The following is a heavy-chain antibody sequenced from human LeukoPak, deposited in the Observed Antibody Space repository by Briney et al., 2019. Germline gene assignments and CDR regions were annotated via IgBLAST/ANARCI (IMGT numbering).Heavy chain of an antibody. Sequence: SQTLSLTCTVSGGSISSSDYYWSWIRQPPGKGLEWIGYIYYSGSTYYNPSLKSRVTISVDTSKNQFSLKLSSVTAADTAVYYCARVQRVQLVDYWGQGTLVTVSS. CDR1: GGSISSSDYY. D-gene: IGHD1-1*01. V-gene: IGHV4-30-4*08. CDR3: ARVQRVQLVDY. J-gene: IGHJ4*02. CDR2: IYYSGST.